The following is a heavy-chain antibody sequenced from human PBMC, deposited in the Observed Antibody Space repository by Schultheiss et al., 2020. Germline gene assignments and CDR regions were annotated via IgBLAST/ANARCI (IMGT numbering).Heavy chain of an antibody. CDR2: ISTSGNT. D-gene: IGHD3-22*01. J-gene: IGHJ4*02. CDR1: GGSISPYY. Sequence: SQTHSLTCTVSGGSISPYYWSWIRQPAGKGLEWIGRISTSGNTNFNPSLKSRVAMSVDTSKNQLSLKLSSVTAADTAVYYCARGLGGSTSDYYYVYWGQGTLVTVSS. CDR3: ARGLGGSTSDYYYVY. V-gene: IGHV4-4*07.